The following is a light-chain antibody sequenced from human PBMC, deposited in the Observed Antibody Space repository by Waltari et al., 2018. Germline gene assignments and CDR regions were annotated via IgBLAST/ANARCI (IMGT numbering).Light chain of an antibody. CDR3: LLYFGGAQLWV. V-gene: IGLV7-43*01. J-gene: IGLJ3*02. Sequence: QTVVTQEPSLTVSPGGTVTLTCASSTGSVPSGYYPNWFQQKPGQAPRPLIYSTSNQHSWTPARFSGSLLGGKAALTLSGVQPEDEAEYYCLLYFGGAQLWVFGGGTKLTVL. CDR2: STS. CDR1: TGSVPSGYY.